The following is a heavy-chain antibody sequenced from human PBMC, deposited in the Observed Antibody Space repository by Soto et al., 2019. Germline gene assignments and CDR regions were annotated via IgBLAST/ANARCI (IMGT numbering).Heavy chain of an antibody. D-gene: IGHD1-20*01. J-gene: IGHJ2*01. CDR3: ARRNCGWYFDL. CDR2: ISGSGDST. CDR1: GFTFSSYA. V-gene: IGHV3-23*01. Sequence: EVQLLESGGGLVQPGGSLRLSCAASGFTFSSYAMTWVRQAPGKGLEWVSAISGSGDSTYYAASVGGRFTISRDNSQNTLYLHMNSLRAEDTAVYYCARRNCGWYFDLWGRGTLVTVSS.